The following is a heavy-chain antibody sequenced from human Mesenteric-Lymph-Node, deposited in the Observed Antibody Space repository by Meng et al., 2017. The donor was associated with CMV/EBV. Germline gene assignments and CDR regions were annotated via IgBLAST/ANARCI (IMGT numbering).Heavy chain of an antibody. CDR1: GFTFTNYN. Sequence: GESLKISCVASGFTFTNYNLNWVRQAPGKGLEWVSSISTSSRYISYAASVRGRFTISRDDAKNSVYLQMTSLRADDTAVFYCARSIVAAGTYYYYGMDVWGQGTTVTVS. V-gene: IGHV3-21*01. D-gene: IGHD5-12*01. CDR3: ARSIVAAGTYYYYGMDV. CDR2: ISTSSRYI. J-gene: IGHJ6*02.